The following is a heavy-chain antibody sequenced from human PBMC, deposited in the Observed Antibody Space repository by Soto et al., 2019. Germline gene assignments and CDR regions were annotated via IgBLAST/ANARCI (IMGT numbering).Heavy chain of an antibody. D-gene: IGHD6-6*01. V-gene: IGHV3-21*01. CDR3: ARLYSSWSAFDY. J-gene: IGHJ4*02. CDR1: GFTFSSYA. CDR2: ISSGGTYV. Sequence: GGSLRLSCAASGFTFSSYAMHWVRQAPGKGLEWVASISSGGTYVYYAESAKGRFTISRDNGKNSLYLQMSSLRAEDTALYYCARLYSSWSAFDYWGQGSLVTVSS.